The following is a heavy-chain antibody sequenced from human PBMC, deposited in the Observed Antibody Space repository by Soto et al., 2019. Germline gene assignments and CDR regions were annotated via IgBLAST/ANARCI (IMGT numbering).Heavy chain of an antibody. CDR1: GGTFSSYA. V-gene: IGHV1-69*06. D-gene: IGHD3-10*01. CDR2: IIPIFGTA. CDR3: ARGPNYYGSWSYYADYYYGMDV. J-gene: IGHJ6*02. Sequence: QVQLVQSGAEVKKPGSSVKVSCKASGGTFSSYAISWVRQAPGQGLEWMGGIIPIFGTANYAQKFQGRVTITADKSTSTAYMELSSLRSEDTAVYYCARGPNYYGSWSYYADYYYGMDVWGQGTTVTVSS.